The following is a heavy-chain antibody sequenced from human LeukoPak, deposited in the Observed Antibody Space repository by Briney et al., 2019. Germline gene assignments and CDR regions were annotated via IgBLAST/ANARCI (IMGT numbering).Heavy chain of an antibody. V-gene: IGHV3-7*01. D-gene: IGHD3-9*01. Sequence: PGGSLRLSCAASGFTFSSYWMSSVRQAPGKGLEWVANIKQDGSEKYYVDSVKGRFTISRDNAKNSLYLQMNSLRAEDTAVYYCARAFYDILTGYFGYWGQGTLVTVSS. J-gene: IGHJ4*02. CDR2: IKQDGSEK. CDR3: ARAFYDILTGYFGY. CDR1: GFTFSSYW.